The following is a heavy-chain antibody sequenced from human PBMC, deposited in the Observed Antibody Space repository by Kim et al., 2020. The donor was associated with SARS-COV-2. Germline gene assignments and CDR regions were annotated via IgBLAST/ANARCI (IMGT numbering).Heavy chain of an antibody. CDR3: AKRRSSSAKNYYYYGMDV. J-gene: IGHJ6*02. CDR2: INSGGGST. Sequence: GGSLRLSCAASGFTFSSYAMHWVRQAPGKGLEWVSAINSGGGSTYYADSVKGRFTISRDNSKNTLYLQMNSLRAEDTAVYYCAKRRSSSAKNYYYYGMDVWGQGDTVTVSS. D-gene: IGHD3-3*01. CDR1: GFTFSSYA. V-gene: IGHV3-23*01.